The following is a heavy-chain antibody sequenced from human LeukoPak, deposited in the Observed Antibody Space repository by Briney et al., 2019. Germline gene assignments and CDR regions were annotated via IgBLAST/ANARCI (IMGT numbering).Heavy chain of an antibody. V-gene: IGHV4-61*02. CDR2: IYTSGST. CDR1: GGSISSGSYY. J-gene: IGHJ5*02. CDR3: ARALYDSSLRATWFDP. Sequence: SQTLSLTCTVSGGSISSGSYYWSWIRQPAGKGLEWTGRIYTSGSTNYNPSLKSRVTISVDTSKNQFSLKLSSVTAADTAVYYCARALYDSSLRATWFDPWGQGTLVTVSS. D-gene: IGHD3-22*01.